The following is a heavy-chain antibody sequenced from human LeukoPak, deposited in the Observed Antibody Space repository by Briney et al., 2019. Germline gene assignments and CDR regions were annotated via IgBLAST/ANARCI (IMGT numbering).Heavy chain of an antibody. Sequence: ASVKVSCKASGYTFTSYDINWARQATGQGLEWMGWMNPNSGNTGYAQKFQGRVTMTRNTSISTAYMELSSLRSEDTAVYYCARGSSSSWYPYYYYGMDVWGQGTTVTVSS. CDR2: MNPNSGNT. CDR1: GYTFTSYD. D-gene: IGHD6-13*01. V-gene: IGHV1-8*01. J-gene: IGHJ6*02. CDR3: ARGSSSSWYPYYYYGMDV.